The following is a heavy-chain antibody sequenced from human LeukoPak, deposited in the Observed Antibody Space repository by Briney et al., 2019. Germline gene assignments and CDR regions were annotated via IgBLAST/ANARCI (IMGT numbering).Heavy chain of an antibody. D-gene: IGHD3-16*01. CDR3: AISPGVMITFGGAPATDYFDY. CDR2: IYYSGST. CDR1: GGAVSSATYF. Sequence: PSQTLSLTCLVSGGAVSSATYFWGWIRQPPGKGLEWIGYIYYSGSTNYNPSLKSRVTISIDTSKNQFTLKLSSVTAADTAVYYCAISPGVMITFGGAPATDYFDYWGQGTLVTVSS. V-gene: IGHV4-61*01. J-gene: IGHJ4*02.